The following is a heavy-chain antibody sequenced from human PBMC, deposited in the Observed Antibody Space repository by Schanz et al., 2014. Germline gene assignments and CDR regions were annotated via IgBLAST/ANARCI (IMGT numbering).Heavy chain of an antibody. J-gene: IGHJ4*02. CDR3: AIIGVMVAVAGTRADY. V-gene: IGHV3-21*01. D-gene: IGHD6-19*01. CDR1: GFTISSYS. CDR2: ISASGGST. Sequence: EVHLVESGGGLVKRGGSLRLSCAASGFTISSYSMNWVRQAPGKGLEWVSTISASGGSTYYADSVKGRFSISRDNAKNSLFLQMNRLRAEDTALYYCAIIGVMVAVAGTRADYWGQGTLVTVSS.